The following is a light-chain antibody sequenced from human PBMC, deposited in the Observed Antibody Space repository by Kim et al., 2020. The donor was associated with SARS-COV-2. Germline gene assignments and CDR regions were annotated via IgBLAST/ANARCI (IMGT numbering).Light chain of an antibody. J-gene: IGLJ2*01. CDR1: SSNIGNNY. Sequence: GQKVTIPCSGSSSNIGNNYVSWYQQLPGTAPKLLIYDNNKRPSGIPDLFSGSKSGTSAALGITGLQTGDEADFYCGTWDASLGGLVFGGGTQLTVL. V-gene: IGLV1-51*01. CDR2: DNN. CDR3: GTWDASLGGLV.